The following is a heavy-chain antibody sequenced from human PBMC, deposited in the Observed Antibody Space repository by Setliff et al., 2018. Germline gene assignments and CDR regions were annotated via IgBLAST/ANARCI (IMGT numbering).Heavy chain of an antibody. CDR3: TPQGGYNLGYYYYQYMDV. V-gene: IGHV3-15*07. J-gene: IGHJ6*03. CDR1: GLTFPNAW. D-gene: IGHD3-10*01. CDR2: IKSKTDGGAI. Sequence: PGGSLRLSCAASGLTFPNAWRNWVRQAPGKGLEWVGRIKSKTDGGAIDYAAPVKGRFTISRDDSKNTLYLQMNSLKSEDTAVYYCTPQGGYNLGYYYYQYMDVWGKGTTVTVSS.